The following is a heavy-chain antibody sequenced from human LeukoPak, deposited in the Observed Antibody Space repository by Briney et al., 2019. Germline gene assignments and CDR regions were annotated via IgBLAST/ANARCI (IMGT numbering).Heavy chain of an antibody. CDR3: AKEIYYDSSAFFDY. Sequence: PGRSLRLSCAASGFSFSSYGIHWVRQAPGKGLEWVAVIGYDGSNKYYADSAKGRFTISRDNSKNTLYLQMNSLRTEDTAVYFCAKEIYYDSSAFFDYWGQGTLVTVSS. CDR1: GFSFSSYG. D-gene: IGHD3-22*01. CDR2: IGYDGSNK. V-gene: IGHV3-30*18. J-gene: IGHJ4*02.